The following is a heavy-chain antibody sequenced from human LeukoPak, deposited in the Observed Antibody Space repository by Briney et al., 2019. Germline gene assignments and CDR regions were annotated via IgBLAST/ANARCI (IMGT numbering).Heavy chain of an antibody. CDR2: IYYSGST. D-gene: IGHD4-11*01. V-gene: IGHV4-59*01. Sequence: PSETLSLTCTVSGGSISSYYWSWIRQPPGKGLEWIGYIYYSGSTNYNPSLKSRVTISVGTSKNQFSLKLSSVTAADTAVYYCARGEDYRLPAHWGQGTLVTVSS. CDR1: GGSISSYY. CDR3: ARGEDYRLPAH. J-gene: IGHJ4*02.